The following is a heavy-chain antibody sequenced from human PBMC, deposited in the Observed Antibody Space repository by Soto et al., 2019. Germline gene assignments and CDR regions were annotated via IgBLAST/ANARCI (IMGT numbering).Heavy chain of an antibody. CDR1: GFTFSGYA. D-gene: IGHD3-3*01. J-gene: IGHJ5*02. CDR3: AKPGGYDFWSGYYTGWFDP. V-gene: IGHV3-23*01. Sequence: PGGSLRLSCAASGFTFSGYAMSWVRQAPGKGLEWVSAISGSGGSTYYADSVKGRFTISRDNSKNTLYLQMNSLRAEDTAVYYCAKPGGYDFWSGYYTGWFDPWGQGTLVTVSS. CDR2: ISGSGGST.